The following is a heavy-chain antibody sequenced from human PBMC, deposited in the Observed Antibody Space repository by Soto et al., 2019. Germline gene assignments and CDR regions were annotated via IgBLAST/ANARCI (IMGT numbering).Heavy chain of an antibody. J-gene: IGHJ4*02. CDR2: ISYDGSNK. CDR3: ARGPLDD. V-gene: IGHV3-30-3*01. CDR1: GFTFSSYA. Sequence: PRLSCAASGFTFSSYAMHWVRQAPGKGLEWVAVISYDGSNKYYADSVKGRFTISRDNSKNTLYLQMNSLRAGDTAVYYCARGPLDDWGQGTLVTVAS.